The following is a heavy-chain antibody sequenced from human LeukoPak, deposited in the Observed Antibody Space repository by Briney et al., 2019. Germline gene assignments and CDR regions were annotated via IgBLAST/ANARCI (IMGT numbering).Heavy chain of an antibody. D-gene: IGHD6-19*01. Sequence: GASVKVSCKASGYTFTGYYMHWVRQAPGQGLEWMGWINPNSGGTNYAQKFQGRVTMTRDMSTSTVYMELSSLRSEDTAVYYCARVAVAGTSSTRKNYYYYYMDVWGKGTTVTVSS. CDR2: INPNSGGT. V-gene: IGHV1-2*02. CDR1: GYTFTGYY. CDR3: ARVAVAGTSSTRKNYYYYYMDV. J-gene: IGHJ6*03.